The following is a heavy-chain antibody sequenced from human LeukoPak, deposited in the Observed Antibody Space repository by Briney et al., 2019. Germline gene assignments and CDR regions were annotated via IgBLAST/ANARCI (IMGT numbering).Heavy chain of an antibody. CDR1: GGSLSSGSHY. Sequence: SETLSLTCTVSGGSLSSGSHYWSWIRQPPGKGLEWIGYIYYSGSTNYNPSLKSRVTISVDTSKNQLSLKLSSVTAADTAVYYCARDRYYYGSGSYDHWGQGTLVTVSS. CDR3: ARDRYYYGSGSYDH. D-gene: IGHD3-10*01. J-gene: IGHJ4*02. CDR2: IYYSGST. V-gene: IGHV4-61*01.